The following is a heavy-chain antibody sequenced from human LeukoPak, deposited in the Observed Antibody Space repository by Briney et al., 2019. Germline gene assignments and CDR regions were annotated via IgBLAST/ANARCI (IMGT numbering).Heavy chain of an antibody. Sequence: PGRSLRLSCAASGFTFSSYVMHGGRQAPRKGLEGGADISYVGSNKYYTDSVKGRFTISRDNFKNTLYLQMNTLRAEQTAAYFGAKRPRQLGEIDYSGQRTLVTVSS. V-gene: IGHV3-30*18. J-gene: IGHJ4*02. D-gene: IGHD3-3*01. CDR3: AKRPRQLGEIDY. CDR1: GFTFSSYV. CDR2: ISYVGSNK.